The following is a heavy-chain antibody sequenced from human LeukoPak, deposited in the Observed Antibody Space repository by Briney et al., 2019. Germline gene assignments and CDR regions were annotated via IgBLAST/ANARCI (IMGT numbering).Heavy chain of an antibody. CDR2: TYYSGST. D-gene: IGHD3-22*01. V-gene: IGHV4-39*07. Sequence: SETLSLTCTVSGGSISSSSYYWGWIRQPPGKGLEWIGSTYYSGSTYYNPSLKSRVTISVGTSKNQFSLKLSSVTAADTAVYYCASRPSYYYDSSGYNIDYWGQGTLVTVSS. CDR1: GGSISSSSYY. J-gene: IGHJ4*02. CDR3: ASRPSYYYDSSGYNIDY.